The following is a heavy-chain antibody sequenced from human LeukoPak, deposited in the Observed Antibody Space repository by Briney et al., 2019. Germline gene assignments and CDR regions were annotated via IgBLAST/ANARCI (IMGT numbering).Heavy chain of an antibody. J-gene: IGHJ4*02. D-gene: IGHD3-16*01. Sequence: SETLSLTCTVSGDSSRIYYWSWIRQHPGKGLEWIGYINYSGSTYYNPSLKSRVTISVDTSKNQFSLKLSSVTAADTAVYYCARDGIGGATAGDDYWGQGTLVTVSS. CDR1: GDSSRIYY. V-gene: IGHV4-31*03. CDR2: INYSGST. CDR3: ARDGIGGATAGDDY.